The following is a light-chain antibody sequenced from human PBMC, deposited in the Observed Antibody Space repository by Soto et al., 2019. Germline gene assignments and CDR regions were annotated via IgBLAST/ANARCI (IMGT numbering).Light chain of an antibody. CDR3: QTWVTGIHVV. V-gene: IGLV4-69*01. CDR1: SGHSSYA. J-gene: IGLJ2*01. Sequence: QLVLTKSPSASASLGASVKLTCTLSSGHSSYAIAWHQPQPEKGPRYLMKLNSDGSHSKGDGIPDRFSGSSSGAERYLTISSLQSEDEADYYCQTWVTGIHVVFGGGTKLTV. CDR2: LNSDGSH.